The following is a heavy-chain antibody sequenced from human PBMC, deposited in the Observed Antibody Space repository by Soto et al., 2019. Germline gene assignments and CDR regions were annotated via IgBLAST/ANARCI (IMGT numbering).Heavy chain of an antibody. D-gene: IGHD3-10*01. Sequence: GGSLRLSCAASGFTFSSYGMHWVRQAPGKGLEWVAVISYDGSNKYYADSVKGRFTISRDNSKNTLYLQMNSLRAEDTAVYYCAKESLLWFGELQKHFDYWGQGTLVTVSS. CDR3: AKESLLWFGELQKHFDY. CDR2: ISYDGSNK. CDR1: GFTFSSYG. J-gene: IGHJ4*02. V-gene: IGHV3-30*18.